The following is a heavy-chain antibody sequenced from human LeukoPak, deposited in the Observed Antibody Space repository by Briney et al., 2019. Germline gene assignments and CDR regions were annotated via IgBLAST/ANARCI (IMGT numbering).Heavy chain of an antibody. CDR3: ARGLHTMVRGWLQKHFDY. D-gene: IGHD3-10*01. V-gene: IGHV1-18*01. J-gene: IGHJ4*02. Sequence: GASVKVSCKTSGYTFTSYGVSWVRQAPGQGLEWMGWIGTHNGNTNYAQKFQGRVIMTTDTSTSTAYMELRSLRSDDTAVYYCARGLHTMVRGWLQKHFDYWGQGTLVTVSS. CDR1: GYTFTSYG. CDR2: IGTHNGNT.